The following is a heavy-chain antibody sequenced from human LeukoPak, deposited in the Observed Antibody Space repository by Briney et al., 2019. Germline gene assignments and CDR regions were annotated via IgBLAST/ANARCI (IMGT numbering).Heavy chain of an antibody. CDR1: GFTFSDYY. D-gene: IGHD3-10*01. V-gene: IGHV3-11*06. Sequence: PGGSLRLSCAASGFTFSDYYMSWIRQAPGKGLEWVSYISSSSSYTNYADSVKGRFTISRDSAKNSLYLQMNSLRAEDTAVYYCARDYLRGAIRGYFDYWGQGTLVTVSS. J-gene: IGHJ4*02. CDR3: ARDYLRGAIRGYFDY. CDR2: ISSSSSYT.